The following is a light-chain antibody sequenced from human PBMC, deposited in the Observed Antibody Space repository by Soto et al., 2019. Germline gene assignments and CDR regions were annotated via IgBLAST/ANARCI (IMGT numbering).Light chain of an antibody. CDR1: HNIRNY. CDR3: QQTYTSPFT. J-gene: IGKJ3*01. CDR2: AAS. Sequence: DIQMTQSPSSLSASVGDRVTITCRANHNIRNYLIWYQQKPGKAPNLLIYAASSLQSGFPSTFSGSGSVTDFSLTISSLQTEDLATYDCQQTYTSPFTFGPGTKV. V-gene: IGKV1-39*01.